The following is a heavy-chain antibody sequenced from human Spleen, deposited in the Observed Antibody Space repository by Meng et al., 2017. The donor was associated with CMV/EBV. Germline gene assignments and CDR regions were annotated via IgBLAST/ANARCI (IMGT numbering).Heavy chain of an antibody. J-gene: IGHJ5*02. CDR1: SGGYY. CDR3: ARAPRSSVYDSSGYDLAFDP. CDR2: IYYSGST. Sequence: SGGYYWSWIRPPPGKGLEWIGFIYYSGSTYYNPSLKSRVTISVDTSKNQFSLKLSSVTAADTAVYYCARAPRSSVYDSSGYDLAFDPWGQGTLVTVSS. D-gene: IGHD3-22*01. V-gene: IGHV4-31*02.